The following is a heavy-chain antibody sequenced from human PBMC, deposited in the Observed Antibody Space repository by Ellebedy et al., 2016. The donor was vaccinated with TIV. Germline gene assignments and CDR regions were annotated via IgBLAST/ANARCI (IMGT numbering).Heavy chain of an antibody. CDR3: ARDRDPTVEMATNFDY. D-gene: IGHD5-24*01. CDR2: INPSGGST. V-gene: IGHV1-46*01. Sequence: ASVKVSCKASGYTFTGYYMHWVRQAPGQGLEWIGIINPSGGSTSYAQKFQGRVTMTRDTSTSTVYMELSSLRSEDTAVYYCARDRDPTVEMATNFDYWGQGTLVTVSS. J-gene: IGHJ4*02. CDR1: GYTFTGYY.